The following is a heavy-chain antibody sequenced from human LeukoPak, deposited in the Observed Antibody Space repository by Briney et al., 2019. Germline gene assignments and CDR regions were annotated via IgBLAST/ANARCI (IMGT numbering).Heavy chain of an antibody. CDR1: GFTFSDYY. Sequence: PGGSLRLSCAASGFTFSDYYMSWIRQAPGKGLEWVSYISSSGSTIYYADSVKGRFTISRDNAKNSLYLQMNSLRAEDTAVYYCARAELLWFGKLSAPFDYWGQGTLVTVSS. CDR2: ISSSGSTI. J-gene: IGHJ4*02. CDR3: ARAELLWFGKLSAPFDY. D-gene: IGHD3-10*01. V-gene: IGHV3-11*01.